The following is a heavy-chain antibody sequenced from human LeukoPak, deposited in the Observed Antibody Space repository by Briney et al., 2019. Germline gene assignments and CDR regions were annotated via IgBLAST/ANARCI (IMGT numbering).Heavy chain of an antibody. CDR3: ARDYLTVAGVYYGMDV. D-gene: IGHD6-19*01. J-gene: IGHJ6*02. V-gene: IGHV3-23*01. CDR2: ITATGDTA. Sequence: GGSLRLSCVASGFTFTKCAMSWIRQAPGKGLEWVAIITATGDTAYYADSVKGRFTISRDNSRNTVYMQMDSLRAEDTAVYYCARDYLTVAGVYYGMDVWGQGTTVTVSS. CDR1: GFTFTKCA.